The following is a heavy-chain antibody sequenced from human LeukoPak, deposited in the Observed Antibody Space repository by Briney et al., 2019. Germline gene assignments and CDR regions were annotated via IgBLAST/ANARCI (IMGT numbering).Heavy chain of an antibody. V-gene: IGHV3-11*01. CDR1: GFTFSDYF. J-gene: IGHJ4*02. CDR2: ISSSGSTI. Sequence: GGSLRLSCVASGFTFSDYFMSWIRQVPGKGLEWVSYISSSGSTIYYADSVKGRFTISRDNAKNSLYLQMNSLRAEDTAVYYCARQLQYSSGLSFDYWGQGTLVTVSS. D-gene: IGHD6-19*01. CDR3: ARQLQYSSGLSFDY.